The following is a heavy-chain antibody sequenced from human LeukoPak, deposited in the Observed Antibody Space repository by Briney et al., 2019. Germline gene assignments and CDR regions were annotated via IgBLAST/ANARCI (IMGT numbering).Heavy chain of an antibody. CDR3: AKAPVTTCRGAYCYPFDY. J-gene: IGHJ4*02. V-gene: IGHV3-23*05. D-gene: IGHD2-21*01. CDR2: IHWNGGST. Sequence: GGSLRLSCAASGFTFSSYGMSWVRQAPGKGLEWVSGIHWNGGSTGYADSVKGRFTISRDSSKNTLLLQMNRLRPEDAAVYYCAKAPVTTCRGAYCYPFDYWGQGTLVTVSS. CDR1: GFTFSSYG.